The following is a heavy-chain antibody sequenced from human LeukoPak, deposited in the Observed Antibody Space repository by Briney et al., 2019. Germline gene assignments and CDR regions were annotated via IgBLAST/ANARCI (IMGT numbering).Heavy chain of an antibody. D-gene: IGHD3-22*01. CDR2: INSDGSST. CDR1: GFTFSSHW. CDR3: ARRTYYYDSSGYYADY. Sequence: PGGSLRLSCAASGFTFSSHWMHWVRQAPGKGLVWVSQINSDGSSTGYADSVKGRFTVSRDNAKNTLYLQMNSLRAEDTAVYYCARRTYYYDSSGYYADYWGQGTLVTVSS. V-gene: IGHV3-74*01. J-gene: IGHJ4*02.